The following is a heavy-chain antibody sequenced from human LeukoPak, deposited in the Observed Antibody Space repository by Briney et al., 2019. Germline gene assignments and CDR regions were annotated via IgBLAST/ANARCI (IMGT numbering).Heavy chain of an antibody. CDR2: IYSGGST. Sequence: GGSLRLSCAASGFTFDSFAMSWVRQAPGKGLEWVSTIYSGGSTYYADSVKGRFTISRDNSQNTLYLQMNSLRAEDTALYYCSRAATLAGPFDFWGQGALVTVSA. J-gene: IGHJ4*01. CDR3: SRAATLAGPFDF. CDR1: GFTFDSFA. V-gene: IGHV3-53*01. D-gene: IGHD6-13*01.